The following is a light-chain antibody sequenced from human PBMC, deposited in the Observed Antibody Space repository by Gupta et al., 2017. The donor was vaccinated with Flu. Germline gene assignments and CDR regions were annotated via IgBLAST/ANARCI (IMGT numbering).Light chain of an antibody. J-gene: IGKJ2*01. Sequence: AIRMTQSPSSFSASTGDRVTITCRASQGISSYLAWYQQKPGKAPKLLIYAASTLQSGVPSRFRGSGSGTDFTLTISCLQSEDFATYYCQQYYSYPPVYTFGQGTKLEIK. CDR1: QGISSY. CDR3: QQYYSYPPVYT. V-gene: IGKV1-8*01. CDR2: AAS.